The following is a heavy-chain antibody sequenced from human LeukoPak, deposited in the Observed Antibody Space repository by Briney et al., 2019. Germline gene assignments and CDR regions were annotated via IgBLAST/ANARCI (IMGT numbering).Heavy chain of an antibody. D-gene: IGHD4-17*01. V-gene: IGHV1-18*01. J-gene: IGHJ5*02. CDR1: GYTFTSYG. CDR2: ISAYNGNT. Sequence: GASVKVSCKASGYTFTSYGISWVRQAPGQGLEWMGWISAYNGNTNYAQKLQGRVTMTTDTSTSTAYMELRSLRSDDTAVYYCARADYGDYGVPDSFDPWGQGTLVTVSS. CDR3: ARADYGDYGVPDSFDP.